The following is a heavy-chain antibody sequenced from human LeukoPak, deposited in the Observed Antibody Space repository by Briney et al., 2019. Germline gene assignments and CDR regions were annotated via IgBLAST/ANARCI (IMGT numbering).Heavy chain of an antibody. D-gene: IGHD5-12*01. CDR1: GFTFSSYA. Sequence: GGSLRLSCAASGFTFSSYAMSWVRQAPGKGLEWVSGISGSGGSTYYADSVKGRFTISRDNSKNTLYLQMDSLKTEDTAVYYCTKGSGYDGGSYDSWGQGTLVTVSS. J-gene: IGHJ4*02. V-gene: IGHV3-23*01. CDR3: TKGSGYDGGSYDS. CDR2: ISGSGGST.